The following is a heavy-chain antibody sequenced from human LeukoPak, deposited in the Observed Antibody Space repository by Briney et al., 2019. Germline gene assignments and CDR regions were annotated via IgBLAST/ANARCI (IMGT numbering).Heavy chain of an antibody. J-gene: IGHJ5*02. V-gene: IGHV4-39*01. CDR3: ARLPTGFPNWFDP. D-gene: IGHD2-8*02. CDR1: GGSIISSSYN. Sequence: SETLSLTCTVSGGSIISSSYNWGWIRQPPGKGLEWIGTIYYSGTTYYNPSLQSRVTISVDTSMNEFSLKVNSVTAADTAVYYCARLPTGFPNWFDPWGQGTRVTVSS. CDR2: IYYSGTT.